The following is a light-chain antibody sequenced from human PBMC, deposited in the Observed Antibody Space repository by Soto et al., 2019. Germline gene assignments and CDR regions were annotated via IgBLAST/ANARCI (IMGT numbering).Light chain of an antibody. CDR3: AAWDDSLSGYV. CDR2: SNN. CDR1: SSNIGSNT. J-gene: IGLJ1*01. Sequence: LTQPPPGSRTPGPRVTISCSGSSSNIGSNTVNWYQQPPGTAPKLLIYSNNQRPSGVPDRFSGSKSGTSASLAISGLQSEDEADYYCAAWDDSLSGYVFGTGTQVTVL. V-gene: IGLV1-44*01.